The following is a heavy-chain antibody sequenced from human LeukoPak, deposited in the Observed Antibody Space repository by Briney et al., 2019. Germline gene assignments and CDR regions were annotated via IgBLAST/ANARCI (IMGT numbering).Heavy chain of an antibody. V-gene: IGHV1-2*02. CDR2: INPKSGGT. D-gene: IGHD3-22*01. CDR1: GYTFTGYY. J-gene: IGHJ3*02. CDR3: ARDPLTTWSAFDI. Sequence: ASVKVSCKASGYTFTGYYMHWVRQAPGQGLEWMGWINPKSGGTNYAQKFQGRVTMTRDTSISTAYMDMSSLRSDDTAVYYCARDPLTTWSAFDIWGQGTMVTVSS.